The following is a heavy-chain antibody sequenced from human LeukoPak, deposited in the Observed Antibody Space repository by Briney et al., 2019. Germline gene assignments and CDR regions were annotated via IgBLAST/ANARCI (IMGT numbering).Heavy chain of an antibody. V-gene: IGHV3-74*01. CDR3: ARSMSGSREL. CDR1: GVTFSNYW. D-gene: IGHD1-26*01. Sequence: PGGSLRLSCAGSGVTFSNYWVHWVRQAPGKGLVWVSRMIEEGRKTDYADFVKGLFTISRANAKNTLYLQMNSLSAEDTAMYYCARSMSGSRELWGQGTLVTVSP. CDR2: MIEEGRKT. J-gene: IGHJ4*02.